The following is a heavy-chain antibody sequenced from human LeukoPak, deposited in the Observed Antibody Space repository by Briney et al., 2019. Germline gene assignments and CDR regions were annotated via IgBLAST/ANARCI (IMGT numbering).Heavy chain of an antibody. CDR1: GFTFSSYS. V-gene: IGHV3-21*01. CDR3: AELGITMIGGV. CDR2: ISGSSSYI. D-gene: IGHD3-10*02. J-gene: IGHJ6*04. Sequence: GGSLRLSCAASGFTFSSYSMNWVRQAPGKGLEWVSSISGSSSYIYYADSVKGRFTISRDNARNSLFLQMNSLRAEDTAVYYCAELGITMIGGVWGKGTTVTISS.